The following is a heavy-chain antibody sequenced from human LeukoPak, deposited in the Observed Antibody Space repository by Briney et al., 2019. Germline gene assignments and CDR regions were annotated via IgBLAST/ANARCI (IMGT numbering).Heavy chain of an antibody. CDR2: ISGSGGST. CDR3: AKHYGDYDHYFDY. CDR1: GFTFSSYA. Sequence: PGGSLRLSCAASGFTFSSYAMSWVRQAPGKGLEWVSAISGSGGSTYYVDSVKGRFTISRDNSKNTLYLQMNSLRAEDTAVYYCAKHYGDYDHYFDYWGQGTLVTVSS. D-gene: IGHD4-17*01. V-gene: IGHV3-23*01. J-gene: IGHJ4*02.